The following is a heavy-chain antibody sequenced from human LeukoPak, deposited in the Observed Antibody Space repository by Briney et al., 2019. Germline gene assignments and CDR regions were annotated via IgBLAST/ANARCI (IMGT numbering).Heavy chain of an antibody. CDR2: IYYSGST. CDR1: GGSISSYY. Sequence: SETLSLTCTVSGGSISSYYWSWFRQPPGRGLGWIGYIYYSGSTNYNPSLKSRVTISVDTSKNQFSLKLSSVTAADTAVYYCARNSGSFQTYYFDYWGQGTLVTVSS. D-gene: IGHD1-26*01. V-gene: IGHV4-59*01. J-gene: IGHJ4*02. CDR3: ARNSGSFQTYYFDY.